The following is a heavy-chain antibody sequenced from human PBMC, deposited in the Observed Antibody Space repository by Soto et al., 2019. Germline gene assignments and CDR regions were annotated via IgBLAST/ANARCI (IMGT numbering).Heavy chain of an antibody. CDR2: IIPIFGTA. V-gene: IGHV1-69*13. J-gene: IGHJ5*02. D-gene: IGHD6-6*01. Sequence: SVKVSCKASGGTFSSYAISWVRQAPGQGLEWMGGIIPIFGTANYAQKFQGRVTITADESTSTAYMELSSLRSEDTAVYYCARDVSIAARGFDPWGQGTLVTVSS. CDR3: ARDVSIAARGFDP. CDR1: GGTFSSYA.